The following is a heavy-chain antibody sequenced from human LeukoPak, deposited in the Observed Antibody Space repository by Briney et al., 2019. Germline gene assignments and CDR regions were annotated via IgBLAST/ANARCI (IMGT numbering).Heavy chain of an antibody. V-gene: IGHV1-69*04. CDR2: IIPIFGIA. J-gene: IGHJ4*02. CDR3: ARDSTYYYDSSGYYYFDY. Sequence: SVKVSCKASGGTFSSYAISWVRQAPGQGLERMGRIIPIFGIANYAQKFQGRVTITADKSTSTAYMELSSLRSEDTAVYYCARDSTYYYDSSGYYYFDYWGQGTLVTVSS. CDR1: GGTFSSYA. D-gene: IGHD3-22*01.